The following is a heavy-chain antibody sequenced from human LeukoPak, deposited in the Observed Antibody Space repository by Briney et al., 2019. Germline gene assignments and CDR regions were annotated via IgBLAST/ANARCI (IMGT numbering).Heavy chain of an antibody. V-gene: IGHV4-4*02. J-gene: IGHJ6*02. CDR3: ARQKWEQQGRDYYFNGLDV. Sequence: PSETLSLTCSVSAGSISSSSWWSWVRQSPVKGLEWIGEIYLYGTTNYNPSLMSRVTMSVDRSKNQFSLKLSSVTAADTAVYYCARQKWEQQGRDYYFNGLDVWGPGTTVTVSS. CDR2: IYLYGTT. D-gene: IGHD1-26*01. CDR1: AGSISSSSW.